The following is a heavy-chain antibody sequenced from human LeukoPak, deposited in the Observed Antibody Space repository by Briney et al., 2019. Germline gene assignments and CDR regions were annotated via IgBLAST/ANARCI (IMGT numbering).Heavy chain of an antibody. CDR1: GFTFNRYT. CDR2: ISYDGTNK. V-gene: IGHV3-30-3*01. J-gene: IGHJ4*02. Sequence: GGSLRLSCAASGFTFNRYTIHWVRQAPGKGLEWVAVISYDGTNKYYAGSVKGRFTISRDNSKNTLYLQMNSLRAEDTAVYYCARDQIRYCSSSSCSYFDYWGQGTLVTVSS. D-gene: IGHD2-2*01. CDR3: ARDQIRYCSSSSCSYFDY.